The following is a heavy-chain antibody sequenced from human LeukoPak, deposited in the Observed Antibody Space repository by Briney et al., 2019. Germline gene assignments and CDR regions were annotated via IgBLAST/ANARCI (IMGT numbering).Heavy chain of an antibody. J-gene: IGHJ6*03. CDR3: ARDGRYFDWLLPLNYYYYYYMDV. V-gene: IGHV1-46*01. CDR2: INPSGGST. CDR1: GYTFTSYY. Sequence: ASVKVSCKASGYTFTSYYMHWERQAPGQGLEWMGIINPSGGSTSYAQKFQGRVTMTRDTSTSTVYMELSSLRSEDTAVYYCARDGRYFDWLLPLNYYYYYYMDVWGKGTTVTISS. D-gene: IGHD3-9*01.